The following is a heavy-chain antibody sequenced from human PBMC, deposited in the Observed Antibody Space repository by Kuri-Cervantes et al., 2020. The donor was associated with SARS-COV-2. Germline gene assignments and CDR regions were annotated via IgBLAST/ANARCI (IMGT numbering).Heavy chain of an antibody. CDR3: ARIGYGGKASRTLGYYYYMDV. J-gene: IGHJ6*03. CDR1: GGSISSYY. CDR2: IYYSGST. Sequence: SETLSLTCTVSGGSISSYYWSWIRQPPGKGLEWFGYIYYSGSTNYNPSLKSRVTISVDTSKNQFSLKLSSVTAADTAVYYCARIGYGGKASRTLGYYYYMDVWGKGTTVTVSS. V-gene: IGHV4-59*01. D-gene: IGHD4-23*01.